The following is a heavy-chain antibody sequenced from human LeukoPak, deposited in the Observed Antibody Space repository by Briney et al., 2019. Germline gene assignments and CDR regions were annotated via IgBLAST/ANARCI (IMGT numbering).Heavy chain of an antibody. V-gene: IGHV4-59*08. D-gene: IGHD4-17*01. Sequence: PSETLSLTCTVSGGSISSYYWSWIRQPPGKGLEWIGYIYYSGSTNYNPSLKSRVTISVDTSKIQFSLKLSSVTAADTAVYYCARLLVAYDYGDYRFDYWGQGTLVTVSS. J-gene: IGHJ4*02. CDR1: GGSISSYY. CDR2: IYYSGST. CDR3: ARLLVAYDYGDYRFDY.